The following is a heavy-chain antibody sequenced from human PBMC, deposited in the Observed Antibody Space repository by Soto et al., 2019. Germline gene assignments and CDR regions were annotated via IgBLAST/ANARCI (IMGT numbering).Heavy chain of an antibody. CDR3: ARDYRASYPAYYYYGMDV. D-gene: IGHD3-16*02. CDR1: GGSISSGGYY. V-gene: IGHV4-31*03. J-gene: IGHJ6*02. Sequence: QVQLQESGPGLVKPSQTLSLTCTVSGGSISSGGYYWSWIRQHPGKGLEWIGYIYYSTYYNPSLKSRVTISVDTSKSQCSLKLSSVTAADTAVYYCARDYRASYPAYYYYGMDVWGQGTTVTVSS. CDR2: IYYST.